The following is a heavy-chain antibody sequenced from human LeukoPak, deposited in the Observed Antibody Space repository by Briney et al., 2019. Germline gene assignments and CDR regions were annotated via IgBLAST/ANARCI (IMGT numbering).Heavy chain of an antibody. J-gene: IGHJ4*02. CDR1: GFTFSSYW. CDR3: ARDYRGYRAPYYFDY. D-gene: IGHD2-15*01. V-gene: IGHV3-7*01. CDR2: IKQDGSEK. Sequence: QPGGSLRLSXAASGFTFSSYWMSWVRQAPGKGLEWVANIKQDGSEKYYVDSVKGRFTISRDNAKNSLYLQMNSLRAEDTAVYYCARDYRGYRAPYYFDYRGQGTLVTVSS.